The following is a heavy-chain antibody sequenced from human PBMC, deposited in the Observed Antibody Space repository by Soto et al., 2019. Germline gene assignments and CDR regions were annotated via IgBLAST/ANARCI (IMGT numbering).Heavy chain of an antibody. V-gene: IGHV3-30*03. Sequence: GGSLRLSCVGSGFIFSNNGMHWVRQPPGKGLEWVAFLSYDGSETFYADSVKGRFTVSRDNSKNTLFLHMRNLRRDDTAVYYCSIVRVADSALDHWGQGTLVTVSS. D-gene: IGHD3-10*02. CDR2: LSYDGSET. CDR1: GFIFSNNG. CDR3: SIVRVADSALDH. J-gene: IGHJ4*02.